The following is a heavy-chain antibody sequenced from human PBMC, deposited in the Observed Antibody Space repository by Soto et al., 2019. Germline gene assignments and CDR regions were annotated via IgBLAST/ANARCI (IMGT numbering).Heavy chain of an antibody. V-gene: IGHV4-4*03. D-gene: IGHD1-26*01. CDR3: ARVSQDLILKLGDRAKYEAFDV. Sequence: PETLSLTCAVSSGSISSSNWWSWVRQPPGKGLEWIGEIYHSGSTNYNPSLKSRVTISVDKSKNQFSLKLSSVTAADTAVYYCARVSQDLILKLGDRAKYEAFDVWGQGTTVPVSS. J-gene: IGHJ3*01. CDR2: IYHSGST. CDR1: SGSISSSNW.